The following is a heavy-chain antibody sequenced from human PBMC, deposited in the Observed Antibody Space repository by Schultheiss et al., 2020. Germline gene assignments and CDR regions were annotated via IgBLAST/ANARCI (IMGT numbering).Heavy chain of an antibody. V-gene: IGHV4-39*01. Sequence: SETLSLTCTVSGGSMISRNYFWGWIRQPPGKGLEWIASVYYSGSTSYNPSLKSRVIISVDTSKNQFSLKLSSVTAADTAVYYCARGHVTLFGVVIPWFDPWGQGTLVTVSS. J-gene: IGHJ5*02. D-gene: IGHD3-3*01. CDR2: VYYSGST. CDR3: ARGHVTLFGVVIPWFDP. CDR1: GGSMISRNYF.